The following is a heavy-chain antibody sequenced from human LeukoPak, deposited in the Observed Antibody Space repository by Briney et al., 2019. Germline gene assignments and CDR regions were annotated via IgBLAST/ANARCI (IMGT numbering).Heavy chain of an antibody. Sequence: GRSLRLSCAASGFTFDDYAMHWVRQAPGKGLEWVSGISWISGSIGYADSVKGRFTISRDNAKNSLYLQMNSLRAEDTALYYCAKDNSGYDQEDYFDYWGQGTLVTVSS. V-gene: IGHV3-9*01. D-gene: IGHD5-12*01. CDR2: ISWISGSI. CDR1: GFTFDDYA. J-gene: IGHJ4*02. CDR3: AKDNSGYDQEDYFDY.